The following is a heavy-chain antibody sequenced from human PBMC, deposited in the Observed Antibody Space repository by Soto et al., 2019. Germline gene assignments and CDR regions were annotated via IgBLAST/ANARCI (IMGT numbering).Heavy chain of an antibody. CDR3: ATARGTSWYNWFDP. J-gene: IGHJ5*02. V-gene: IGHV1-69*01. CDR1: GGNFSDHG. Sequence: QVQLVQSGAELKKPGSSVKVSCKASGGNFSDHGIGWVRQAPGQGLEWMGGIIPLFGTTNYAHKFKGRVTITADESTSTVYMELTSLRFEDTAIYYCATARGTSWYNWFDPWGQGTLVIVSS. D-gene: IGHD2-2*01. CDR2: IIPLFGTT.